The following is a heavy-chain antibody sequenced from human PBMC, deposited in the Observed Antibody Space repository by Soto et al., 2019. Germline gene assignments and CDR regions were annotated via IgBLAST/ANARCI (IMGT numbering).Heavy chain of an antibody. V-gene: IGHV4-34*01. CDR1: GGSFNDYY. CDR2: INHTGHN. D-gene: IGHD3-10*01. Sequence: QVQLQQWGAGLLKPSETLSLTCAVYGGSFNDYYWSWIRQPPGKGLEWIGEINHTGHNNYNPSLKGRVTRSVDTSKNQFSLKLSSVTAADTAVYYCARSGHLFDSWGQGILVTVSS. CDR3: ARSGHLFDS. J-gene: IGHJ4*02.